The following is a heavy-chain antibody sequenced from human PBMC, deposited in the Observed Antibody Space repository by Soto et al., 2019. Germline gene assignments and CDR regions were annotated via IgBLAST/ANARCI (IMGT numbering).Heavy chain of an antibody. CDR3: TRRNCSSTSCHDY. V-gene: IGHV3-73*02. D-gene: IGHD2-2*01. J-gene: IGHJ4*02. CDR1: GFTFSGSA. CDR2: IRSKANSYAT. Sequence: EVQLVESGGGLVQPGGSLKLSCAASGFTFSGSAMHWVRQASGKGLEWVGRIRSKANSYATAYAALVKGRFTISRDDSKNTAYLQMNSLKTEDTAVYYCTRRNCSSTSCHDYWGQGTLVTVSS.